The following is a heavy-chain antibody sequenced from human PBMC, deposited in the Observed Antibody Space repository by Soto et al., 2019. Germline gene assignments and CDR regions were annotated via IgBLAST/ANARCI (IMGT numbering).Heavy chain of an antibody. CDR2: MSGSSSTT. J-gene: IGHJ4*02. V-gene: IGHV3-23*01. CDR1: GLTFSNYA. CDR3: AKKQERELPRVIDF. Sequence: GGSLRLSCATSGLTFSNYAVSWVRQAPGGGLEWVSSMSGSSSTTYYADSVRGRFTISRDRSKNTLYLQMSSLRAEDTALYYCAKKQERELPRVIDFWGQGTLVTVPS. D-gene: IGHD1-7*01.